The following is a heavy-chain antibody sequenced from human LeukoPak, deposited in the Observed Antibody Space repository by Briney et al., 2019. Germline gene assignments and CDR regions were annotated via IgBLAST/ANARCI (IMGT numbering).Heavy chain of an antibody. Sequence: SETLSLTCTVSGVSISSYYWSWIRQPPGKGLEWIGDIYYSGSTNYNPSLKSRVTISVDTSKNQFSLKLSSVTAADTAVSYCARALHDSRSWSGLGYWGQGPLVPVSS. CDR3: ARALHDSRSWSGLGY. CDR1: GVSISSYY. J-gene: IGHJ1*01. V-gene: IGHV4-59*01. D-gene: IGHD6-13*01. CDR2: IYYSGST.